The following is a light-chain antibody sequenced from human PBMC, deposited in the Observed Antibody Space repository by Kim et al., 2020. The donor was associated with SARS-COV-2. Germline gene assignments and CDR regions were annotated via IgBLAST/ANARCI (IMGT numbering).Light chain of an antibody. Sequence: ASVGDRVTITCRASQDIRSNLAWFQQKPVRAPKSLIYAASSLQSGAPSRFSGGGSGTEFTLTISSLQAEDSATYYCHQYSSYPRTFGQGTKVDIK. J-gene: IGKJ1*01. CDR1: QDIRSN. V-gene: IGKV1-16*01. CDR3: HQYSSYPRT. CDR2: AAS.